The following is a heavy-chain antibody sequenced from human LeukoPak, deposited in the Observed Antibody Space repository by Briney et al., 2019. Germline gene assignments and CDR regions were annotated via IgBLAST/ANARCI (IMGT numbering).Heavy chain of an antibody. CDR2: LSHAGAN. V-gene: IGHV4-39*01. CDR1: GGSITSNSYS. J-gene: IGHJ4*02. Sequence: SETLSLTCTVSGGSITSNSYSWGWIRQPTGKGLQWIVTLSHAGANFYNPPLKSRVTMPVDTSKNQFSLKLNSVTASDTAVYYCARLRGGVQLWGDWGQGTLVTVSS. D-gene: IGHD5-18*01. CDR3: ARLRGGVQLWGD.